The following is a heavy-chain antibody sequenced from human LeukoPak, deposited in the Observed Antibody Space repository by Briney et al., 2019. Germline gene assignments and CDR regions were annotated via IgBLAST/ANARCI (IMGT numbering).Heavy chain of an antibody. D-gene: IGHD6-13*01. CDR3: AKDLRRQQRLDY. V-gene: IGHV3-15*01. J-gene: IGHJ4*02. CDR1: GFTFSNAW. CDR2: IKSKTDGGTT. Sequence: GGSLRLSCAASGFTFSNAWMSWVRQAPGKGLEWVGRIKSKTDGGTTDYAAPVKGRFTISRDNSKNTLYLQMNSLRAEDTAVYYCAKDLRRQQRLDYWGQGTLVTVSS.